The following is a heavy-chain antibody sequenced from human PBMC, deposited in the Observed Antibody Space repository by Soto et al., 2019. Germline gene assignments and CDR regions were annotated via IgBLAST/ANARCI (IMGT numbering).Heavy chain of an antibody. Sequence: ASETLCLTCTVVGGSISDHYWSWIRQPPGKGLEWIGYIYYNGNTNYNPSLKSRVTMSVDTSKNQISLKLSSVTAADTAVYYCARANWYSEYWGQGTLVTVSS. CDR2: IYYNGNT. J-gene: IGHJ4*02. D-gene: IGHD7-27*01. V-gene: IGHV4-59*11. CDR3: ARANWYSEY. CDR1: GGSISDHY.